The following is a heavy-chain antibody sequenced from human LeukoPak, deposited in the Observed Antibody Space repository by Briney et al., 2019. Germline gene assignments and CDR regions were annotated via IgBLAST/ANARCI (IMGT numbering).Heavy chain of an antibody. D-gene: IGHD5-12*01. V-gene: IGHV1-18*01. J-gene: IGHJ6*02. CDR2: ISAYNGNT. CDR1: GYTFTSYG. CDR3: ARVDIVATTDLYYYYGMDV. Sequence: ASVKVSCKASGYTFTSYGISWVRQAPGQGLKWMGWISAYNGNTNYAQKLQGRVIMTTDTSTSTAYMELRSLRSDDAAVYYCARVDIVATTDLYYYYGMDVWGQGTTVTVSS.